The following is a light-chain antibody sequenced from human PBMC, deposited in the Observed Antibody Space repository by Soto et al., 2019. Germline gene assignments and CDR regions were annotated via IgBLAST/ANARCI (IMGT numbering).Light chain of an antibody. J-gene: IGKJ4*01. Sequence: DTQMTQSPSTLSASVGDRVTITCRASQSISSWLAWYQHKPGKAPNLLIYKASSLESGVPSRFSGSGSGTEVTLTVSSLQPDDFATYYCQQYDSYPLTFGGGTRVEIK. CDR3: QQYDSYPLT. V-gene: IGKV1-5*03. CDR2: KAS. CDR1: QSISSW.